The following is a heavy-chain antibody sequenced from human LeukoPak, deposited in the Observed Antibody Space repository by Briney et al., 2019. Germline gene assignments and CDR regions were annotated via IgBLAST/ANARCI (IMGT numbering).Heavy chain of an antibody. CDR2: IIPIFGTA. Sequence: SVKVSCKASGGTFSSYAISWVRQAPGQGLEWMGGIIPIFGTANYAQKFQGRVTITADESTSTAYMELSSLRSEDTAVYYCARDVSYDFWSGYYPFDYWGQGTLVTVSS. V-gene: IGHV1-69*13. CDR3: ARDVSYDFWSGYYPFDY. D-gene: IGHD3-3*01. J-gene: IGHJ4*02. CDR1: GGTFSSYA.